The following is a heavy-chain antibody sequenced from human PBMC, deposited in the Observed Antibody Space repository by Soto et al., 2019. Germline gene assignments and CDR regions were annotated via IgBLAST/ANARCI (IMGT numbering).Heavy chain of an antibody. J-gene: IGHJ6*02. CDR1: GYTFTSYA. V-gene: IGHV1-3*01. CDR2: INAGNGNT. D-gene: IGHD3-22*01. Sequence: ASVKVSCKASGYTFTSYAMHWVRQAPGQRLEWMGWINAGNGNTEYSQKFQGRVTITRDTSASTAYMELGSLRSKDTAVYYCASGRRYYYDSSGYTYYYYYGMDVWGQGTTVTVSS. CDR3: ASGRRYYYDSSGYTYYYYYGMDV.